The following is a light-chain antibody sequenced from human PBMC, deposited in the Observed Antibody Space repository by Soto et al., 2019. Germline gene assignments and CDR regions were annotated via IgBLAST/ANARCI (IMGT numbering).Light chain of an antibody. J-gene: IGKJ2*01. CDR2: GAS. CDR3: QQYGGSPTYT. V-gene: IGKV3-20*01. Sequence: EIVLTQSPGTLSLSPGERATLSCRASQSVSSSYLAWYQQKPGQAPRLLIHGASTRASGIPDRFTGSGSGTDFTLTIRRLEPEDFAVYYCQQYGGSPTYTFGQGTKLEI. CDR1: QSVSSSY.